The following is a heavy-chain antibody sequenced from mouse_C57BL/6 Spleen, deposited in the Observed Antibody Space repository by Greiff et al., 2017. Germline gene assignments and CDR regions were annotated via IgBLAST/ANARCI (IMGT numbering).Heavy chain of an antibody. CDR3: AIEEGVTTKAMDY. V-gene: IGHV1-74*01. J-gene: IGHJ4*01. Sequence: VQLQQPGAELVKPGASVKVSCKASGYTFTSYWMHWVKQRPGQGLEWIGRIHPSDSDTNYNQKFKGKATLTVDKSSSTAYMQLRSLTSEDSAVYYCAIEEGVTTKAMDYWGQGTSVTVSS. D-gene: IGHD2-3*01. CDR2: IHPSDSDT. CDR1: GYTFTSYW.